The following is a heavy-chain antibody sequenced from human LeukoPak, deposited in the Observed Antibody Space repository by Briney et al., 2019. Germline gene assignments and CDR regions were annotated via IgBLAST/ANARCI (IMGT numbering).Heavy chain of an antibody. CDR2: IYYSGST. Sequence: KASETLSLTCTVSGGSISSYYWSWIRQPPGKGLEWIGYIYYSGSTNYNPSLKSRVTISVDTSKNQFSLKLNSVTAADTAVYYCARDAGHQLSRRNYYAMDVWGQGTTVTVSS. CDR3: ARDAGHQLSRRNYYAMDV. D-gene: IGHD2-2*01. J-gene: IGHJ6*02. CDR1: GGSISSYY. V-gene: IGHV4-59*12.